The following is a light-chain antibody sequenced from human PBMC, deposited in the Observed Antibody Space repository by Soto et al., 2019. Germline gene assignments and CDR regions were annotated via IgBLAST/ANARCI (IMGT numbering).Light chain of an antibody. CDR3: SSYTGNRYV. CDR2: EVS. Sequence: QSALTQPPSASGSRGQSVTISCTGTSSDVGAYNYVSWYQQHPGKAPKLMIYEVSKRPSGVPDRFSGSKSGNTASLTVSGLQAEDEADYYCSSYTGNRYVFGTGTKVIVL. V-gene: IGLV2-8*01. CDR1: SSDVGAYNY. J-gene: IGLJ1*01.